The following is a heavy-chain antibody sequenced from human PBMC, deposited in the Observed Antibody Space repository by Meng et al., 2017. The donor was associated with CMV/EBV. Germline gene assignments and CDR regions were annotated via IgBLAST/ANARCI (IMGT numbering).Heavy chain of an antibody. D-gene: IGHD4-11*01. CDR3: ARGPLGEYSNYDAP. J-gene: IGHJ5*02. CDR2: INPNSGGT. CDR1: GYTFTGYY. Sequence: QGQLGQSGAEVKKPGASGKVSCKASGYTFTGYYMHWVRQAPGQGLEWMGWINPNSGGTNYAQKFQGRVTMTRDTSISTAYMELSRLRSDDTAVYYCARGPLGEYSNYDAPWGQGTLVTVAS. V-gene: IGHV1-2*02.